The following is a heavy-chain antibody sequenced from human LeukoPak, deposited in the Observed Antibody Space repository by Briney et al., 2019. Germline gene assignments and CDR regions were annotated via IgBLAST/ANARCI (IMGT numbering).Heavy chain of an antibody. Sequence: GGSLRLSCAASGFTVSSNYMSWVRQAPGKGLEWVSAISGSGGSTYYADSVKGRFTISRDNSKNTLYLQMNSLRAEDTAVYYCAKSPRSIAAAIFDYWGQGTLVTVSS. V-gene: IGHV3-23*01. D-gene: IGHD6-13*01. CDR3: AKSPRSIAAAIFDY. J-gene: IGHJ4*02. CDR1: GFTVSSNY. CDR2: ISGSGGST.